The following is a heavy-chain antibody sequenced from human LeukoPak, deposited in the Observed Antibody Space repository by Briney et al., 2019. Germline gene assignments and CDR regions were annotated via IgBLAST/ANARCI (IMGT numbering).Heavy chain of an antibody. CDR3: AREGGSGWYSGWFDP. CDR1: GFTFSDYW. CDR2: INLHGSER. J-gene: IGHJ5*02. D-gene: IGHD6-19*01. Sequence: GGSLRLSCAASGFTFSDYWMSWVRQAPGKGLEWVANINLHGSERRYGDSVKGRFTISRDDAKNSLYLQMNSLRPEDTAIYYCAREGGSGWYSGWFDPWGQGTLVTVSS. V-gene: IGHV3-7*01.